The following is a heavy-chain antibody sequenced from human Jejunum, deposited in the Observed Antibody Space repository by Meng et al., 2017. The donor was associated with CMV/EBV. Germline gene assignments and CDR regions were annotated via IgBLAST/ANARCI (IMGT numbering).Heavy chain of an antibody. CDR3: ARAIDYGDPNWFDP. CDR1: GFTSTSYS. V-gene: IGHV3-21*01. Sequence: SGFTSTSYSITWVRQAPGKGLEWLSYISGSSTYIYHADSVKGRFTISRDNAKNSVYLQMNRLRAEDTAVYYCARAIDYGDPNWFDPWGQGTLVTVSS. CDR2: ISGSSTYI. D-gene: IGHD4-17*01. J-gene: IGHJ5*02.